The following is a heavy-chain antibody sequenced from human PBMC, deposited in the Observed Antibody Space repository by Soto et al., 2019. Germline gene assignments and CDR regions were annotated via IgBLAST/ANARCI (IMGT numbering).Heavy chain of an antibody. V-gene: IGHV1-69*08. Sequence: QVQLVQSGAEVKKFGSSVKVSCKASGTTFRNHIITWVRQAPGQGLEWMGRIIPILDITNYAQKFQGRVTITADKSTTTAYMEVSSLSSEDTAVYYCARDSPIGCTFSGQDDIDSWGQGTLVTVSS. CDR2: IIPILDIT. J-gene: IGHJ4*02. CDR3: ARDSPIGCTFSGQDDIDS. D-gene: IGHD5-12*01. CDR1: GTTFRNHI.